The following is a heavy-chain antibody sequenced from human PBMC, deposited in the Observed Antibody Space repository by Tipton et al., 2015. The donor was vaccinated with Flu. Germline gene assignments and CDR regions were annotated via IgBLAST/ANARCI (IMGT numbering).Heavy chain of an antibody. CDR3: ARHSSSARGWFDP. CDR1: GGSISNSNYY. J-gene: IGHJ5*02. CDR2: IYYSGST. V-gene: IGHV4-39*01. D-gene: IGHD3-10*01. Sequence: GLVKPSETLSLTCTVSGGSISNSNYYWAWIRQPPGKALEWIATIYYSGSTYRNPSLKSRVTISVDTSKNQFSLKLSSVTAADTAVYYCARHSSSARGWFDPWGQGTLVTVSS.